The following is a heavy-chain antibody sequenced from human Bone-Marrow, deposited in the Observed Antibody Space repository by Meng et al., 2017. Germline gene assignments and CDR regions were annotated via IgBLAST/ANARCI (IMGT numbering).Heavy chain of an antibody. Sequence: EVTLVVSGGGPVKPWGSLRLSCVAYGVSFTDAWMSWVRHAPGKGLEWVGRIETKSEGGTADYAAPVKGRFSISRDDSKNTLYLQMNTLISEDTGVYFCATGAAAADHWGQGTLVTVSS. CDR1: GVSFTDAW. CDR3: ATGAAAADH. V-gene: IGHV3-15*04. CDR2: IETKSEGGTA. J-gene: IGHJ4*02. D-gene: IGHD6-13*01.